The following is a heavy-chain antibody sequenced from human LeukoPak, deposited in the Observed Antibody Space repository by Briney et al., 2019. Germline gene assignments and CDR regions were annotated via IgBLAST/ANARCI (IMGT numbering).Heavy chain of an antibody. Sequence: ASVKVSCKASGYTFSTYTMNWVRRAPGQGLEWMGWINTNTGNPTYAQGFTGRFVFSLDTSVTTAYLQISSLKAEDTAVYYCARDFGVTSPAWWGQGTLVTVSS. CDR3: ARDFGVTSPAW. CDR1: GYTFSTYT. V-gene: IGHV7-4-1*02. CDR2: INTNTGNP. D-gene: IGHD3-10*01. J-gene: IGHJ4*02.